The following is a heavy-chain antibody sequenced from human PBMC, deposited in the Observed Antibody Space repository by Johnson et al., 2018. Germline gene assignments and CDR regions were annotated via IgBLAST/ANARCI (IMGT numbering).Heavy chain of an antibody. J-gene: IGHJ3*02. D-gene: IGHD2-8*01. V-gene: IGHV3-23*04. Sequence: VQLVESGGGLVQPGGSLRLSCAASGFTFSSYAMSWVRQAPGKGLEWVSAISGSGGSTYYADSVKGRFTISRDNSKNTLYLQMNHLRAEETAVYYWAKDRRLVIVLRVYASGDAFDIWGQGTMVTVSS. CDR3: AKDRRLVIVLRVYASGDAFDI. CDR1: GFTFSSYA. CDR2: ISGSGGST.